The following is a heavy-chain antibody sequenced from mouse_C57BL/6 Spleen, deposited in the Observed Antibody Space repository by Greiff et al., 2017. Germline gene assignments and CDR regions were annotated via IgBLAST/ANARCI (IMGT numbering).Heavy chain of an antibody. D-gene: IGHD2-13*01. V-gene: IGHV5-9*01. CDR3: ARHRFGDYIYYYAMDY. Sequence: EVQVVESGGGLVKPGGSLKLSCAASGFTFSSYTMSWVRQTPEKRLEWVATISGGGGNTYYPDSVKGRFTISRDNAKNTLYLQMSSLRSEDTALYYCARHRFGDYIYYYAMDYWGQGTSVTVSS. CDR2: ISGGGGNT. J-gene: IGHJ4*01. CDR1: GFTFSSYT.